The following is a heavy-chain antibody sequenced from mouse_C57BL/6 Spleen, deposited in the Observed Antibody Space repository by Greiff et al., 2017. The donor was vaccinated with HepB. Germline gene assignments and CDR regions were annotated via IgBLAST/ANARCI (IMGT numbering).Heavy chain of an antibody. D-gene: IGHD2-4*01. CDR1: GFTFSDYY. CDR2: INYDGSST. CDR3: ASYSDYDGYFDV. Sequence: EVQLVESEGGLVQPGSSMKLSCTASGFTFSDYYMAWVRQVPEKGLEWVANINYDGSSTYYLDSLKSRFIISRDNAKNILYLQMSSLKSEDTATYYCASYSDYDGYFDVWGTGTTVTVSS. J-gene: IGHJ1*03. V-gene: IGHV5-16*01.